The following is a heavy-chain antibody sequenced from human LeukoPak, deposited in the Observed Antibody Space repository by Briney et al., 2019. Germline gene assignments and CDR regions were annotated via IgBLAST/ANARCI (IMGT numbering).Heavy chain of an antibody. V-gene: IGHV3-23*01. Sequence: AGSLRLSCAASGFTFSSYAMSWVRQAPGKGLEWVSAISGSGGSTYYADSVKGRFTISRDNSKNTLYLQMNSLRAEDTAVYYCAKKGNDYVWGSYPPGYFDYWGQGTLVTVSS. J-gene: IGHJ4*02. CDR2: ISGSGGST. CDR3: AKKGNDYVWGSYPPGYFDY. CDR1: GFTFSSYA. D-gene: IGHD3-16*02.